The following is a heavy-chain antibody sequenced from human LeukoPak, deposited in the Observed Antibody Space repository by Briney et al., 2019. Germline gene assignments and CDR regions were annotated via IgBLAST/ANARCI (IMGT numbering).Heavy chain of an antibody. CDR1: GGSISDYY. CDR2: VHTSGST. J-gene: IGHJ4*02. Sequence: SGTLSLTCAVSGGSISDYYWSWIRQPAGKRLEWIGRVHTSGSTNYNPSLKSRVTMSVDTSKNQFSLRLSTVTAADTAVYYCARDLYGDYGVFDYWGQGTLVTVSS. D-gene: IGHD4-17*01. V-gene: IGHV4-4*07. CDR3: ARDLYGDYGVFDY.